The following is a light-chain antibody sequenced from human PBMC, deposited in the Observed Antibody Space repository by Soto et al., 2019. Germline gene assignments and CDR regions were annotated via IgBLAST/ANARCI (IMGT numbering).Light chain of an antibody. V-gene: IGKV3-15*01. J-gene: IGKJ1*01. CDR1: QSVSSN. CDR2: GAS. Sequence: EIVMTQSPATLSVSPGERATLSCRASQSVSSNLGWYQQKPGQAPRLLIYGASTRATGIPARFSGSGSGTEFTLTISSLQSEDFAVYYCQQCNNWPRTFGQGTK. CDR3: QQCNNWPRT.